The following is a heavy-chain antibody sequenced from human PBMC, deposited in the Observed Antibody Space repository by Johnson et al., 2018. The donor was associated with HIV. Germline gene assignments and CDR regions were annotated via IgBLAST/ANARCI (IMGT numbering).Heavy chain of an antibody. J-gene: IGHJ3*02. CDR2: IYSGGST. CDR1: GFTVSSNY. CDR3: ARDRPIAAACHDAFDI. V-gene: IGHV3-66*02. D-gene: IGHD6-13*01. Sequence: VQLVESGGGLVQPGGSLRVSCAASGFTVSSNYMSWVRQAPGKGLECVSVIYSGGSTYYADSVKGRFTISRDNSKNTLYLQMNSLRAEDTAVYYCARDRPIAAACHDAFDIWGQGTMVTVSS.